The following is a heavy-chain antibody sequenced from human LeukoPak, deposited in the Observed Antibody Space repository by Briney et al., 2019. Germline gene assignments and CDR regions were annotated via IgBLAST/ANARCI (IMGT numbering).Heavy chain of an antibody. CDR1: GGTFSSYA. CDR3: ARGDYYDSSGSRSGFDY. D-gene: IGHD3-22*01. Sequence: SVKVSCKASGGTFSSYAVSWVRQAPGQGLEWMGGIIPIFGTANYAQKFQGRVTITADESTSTAYMELSSLRSEDTAVYYCARGDYYDSSGSRSGFDYWGQGTLVTVSS. J-gene: IGHJ4*02. CDR2: IIPIFGTA. V-gene: IGHV1-69*01.